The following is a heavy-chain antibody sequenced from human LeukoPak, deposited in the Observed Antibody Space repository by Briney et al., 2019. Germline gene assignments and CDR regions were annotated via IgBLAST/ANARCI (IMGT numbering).Heavy chain of an antibody. Sequence: GGSLRLSCATSGFTFSNTWMNWVRQAPGKGLEWVVRIKTKIDGGATGYAAPVKGRFTISRDDSKNTLYLQTSSLKTEDTAVYYCTTDPGSYDIFTGYFKGGYFDHWGQGTLVTVSS. D-gene: IGHD3-9*01. CDR2: IKTKIDGGAT. J-gene: IGHJ4*02. V-gene: IGHV3-15*07. CDR3: TTDPGSYDIFTGYFKGGYFDH. CDR1: GFTFSNTW.